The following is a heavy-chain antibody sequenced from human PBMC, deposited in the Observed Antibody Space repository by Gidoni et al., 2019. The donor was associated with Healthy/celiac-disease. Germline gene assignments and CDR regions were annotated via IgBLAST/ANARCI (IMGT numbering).Heavy chain of an antibody. D-gene: IGHD2-2*01. CDR1: GYTFTSYA. CDR2: INAGNGNT. V-gene: IGHV1-3*01. Sequence: QVQLVQSGAEVKKPGASVQVSCKASGYTFTSYAMNWVRQAPGQRLEWMGWINAGNGNTKYSQKFQGRVTITRDTSASTAYMELSSLRSEDTAVYYCARPDCSSTSCYVGDAFDIWGQGTMVTVSS. CDR3: ARPDCSSTSCYVGDAFDI. J-gene: IGHJ3*02.